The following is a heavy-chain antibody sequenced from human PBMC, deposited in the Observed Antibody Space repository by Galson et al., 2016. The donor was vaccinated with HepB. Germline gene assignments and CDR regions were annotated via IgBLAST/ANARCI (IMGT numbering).Heavy chain of an antibody. D-gene: IGHD3-3*01. V-gene: IGHV3-66*02. CDR2: IYSGGTT. CDR3: AKDQGRRITIFGVVTSGGALEY. Sequence: SLRLSCAASGFTVSSNHMGWVRLAPGKGLEWVSLIYSGGTTYYADSVKGRFTISRDNSKNTLYLQMNSLRAEDTAVYYCAKDQGRRITIFGVVTSGGALEYWGQGALVTVSS. J-gene: IGHJ4*02. CDR1: GFTVSSNH.